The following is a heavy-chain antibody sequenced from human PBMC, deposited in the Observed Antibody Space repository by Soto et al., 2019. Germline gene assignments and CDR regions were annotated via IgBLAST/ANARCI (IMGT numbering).Heavy chain of an antibody. D-gene: IGHD3-3*01. J-gene: IGHJ5*02. CDR1: GYPFDTYG. V-gene: IGHV1-18*01. CDR2: ISAYNGQT. Sequence: ASVKVSCKASGYPFDTYGINWVRQAPGQRPEWIGWISAYNGQTDYAQNFQGRVTMATDTSTNTAYMELRNLRSDDTAVYYCARDTHEFWNSYFFDPWGPGTLVTVSS. CDR3: ARDTHEFWNSYFFDP.